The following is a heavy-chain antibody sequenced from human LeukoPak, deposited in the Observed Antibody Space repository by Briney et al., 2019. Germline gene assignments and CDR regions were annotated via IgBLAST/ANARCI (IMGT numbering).Heavy chain of an antibody. CDR2: IYYSGST. V-gene: IGHV4-61*01. Sequence: KSSETLSLTCTVSGGSVSSGSYYWSWIRQPPGKGLEWIGYIYYSGSTNYNPSLKSRVTISVDTSKNQFSLKLSSVTAADTAVYYCARHVLEGATFFNYWGQGTLVTVSS. D-gene: IGHD1-26*01. J-gene: IGHJ4*02. CDR1: GGSVSSGSYY. CDR3: ARHVLEGATFFNY.